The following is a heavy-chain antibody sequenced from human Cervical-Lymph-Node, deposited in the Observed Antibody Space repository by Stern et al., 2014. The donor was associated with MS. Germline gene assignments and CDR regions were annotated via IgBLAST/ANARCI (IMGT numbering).Heavy chain of an antibody. CDR2: SLPIFGRA. CDR1: GGTFSRYA. Sequence: VQLVESGAEVKNPGSSVKDSCKASGGTFSRYAISWERQAPGQGLERMGGSLPIFGRANFVKKFQGRVTITADESTSTAYMELSSLRSEDTAVYYCARGWSYDILTGYSYWGQGTLFTVSS. CDR3: ARGWSYDILTGYSY. J-gene: IGHJ4*02. V-gene: IGHV1-69*01. D-gene: IGHD3-9*01.